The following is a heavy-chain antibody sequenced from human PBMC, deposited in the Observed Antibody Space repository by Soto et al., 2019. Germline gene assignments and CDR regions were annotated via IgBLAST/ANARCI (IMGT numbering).Heavy chain of an antibody. D-gene: IGHD3-10*01. V-gene: IGHV1-2*02. CDR3: ARDAGYYYYGMDV. J-gene: IGHJ6*02. Sequence: SVKVSCKASGYTFTGYYMHWVRQAPGQGLEWMGWINPNSGGTNYAQKFQGRVTMTRDTSISTAYMELSRLRSDDTAVYCCARDAGYYYYGMDVWGQGTTVTVSS. CDR2: INPNSGGT. CDR1: GYTFTGYY.